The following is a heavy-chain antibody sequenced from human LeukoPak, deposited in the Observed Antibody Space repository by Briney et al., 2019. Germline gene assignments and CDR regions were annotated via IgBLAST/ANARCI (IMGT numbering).Heavy chain of an antibody. CDR1: GFTMKNFG. Sequence: PGGSLRLSCAVSGFTMKNFGMHWLRQAPGKGLEWVAVIWYDGSQRHYIDSVKGRFAISRENSMNTLSLEMNGLRVEDTAVYYCVRGADMNYNFENSFYFDSWGQGALVIVSS. V-gene: IGHV3-33*01. D-gene: IGHD3-3*01. CDR3: VRGADMNYNFENSFYFDS. CDR2: IWYDGSQR. J-gene: IGHJ4*02.